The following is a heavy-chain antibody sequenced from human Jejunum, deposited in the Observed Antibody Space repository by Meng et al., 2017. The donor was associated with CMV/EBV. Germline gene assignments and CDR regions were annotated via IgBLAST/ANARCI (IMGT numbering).Heavy chain of an antibody. D-gene: IGHD1-26*01. V-gene: IGHV2-5*02. CDR2: IYRGDDK. J-gene: IGHJ4*02. Sequence: QIPLKESGPTLVKPTQTLTLTCTFFGFSPVTSGEGVGWIRQPPGKALEWLALIYRGDDKRYSPSLKSRLTITKDTSKNEVVLTLTNMGPIDTGTYYCAHFVGGYYPSRPDYWGQGTLVTVSS. CDR1: GFSPVTSGEG. CDR3: AHFVGGYYPSRPDY.